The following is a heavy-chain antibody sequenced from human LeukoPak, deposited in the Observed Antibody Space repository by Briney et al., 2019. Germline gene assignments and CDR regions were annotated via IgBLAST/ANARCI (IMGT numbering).Heavy chain of an antibody. CDR1: GFTFSGYA. Sequence: PGVSLRLSCAASGFTFSGYAMSWVRQAPGKGLEWVAAISGSGGSTYCADSVKGRFTISRDNSNNTLYLQMNSLRAEDTAVYYCAKLGGAPNYDFWSGYYDIADYWGQGTLVTVSS. CDR3: AKLGGAPNYDFWSGYYDIADY. V-gene: IGHV3-23*01. J-gene: IGHJ4*02. CDR2: ISGSGGST. D-gene: IGHD3-3*01.